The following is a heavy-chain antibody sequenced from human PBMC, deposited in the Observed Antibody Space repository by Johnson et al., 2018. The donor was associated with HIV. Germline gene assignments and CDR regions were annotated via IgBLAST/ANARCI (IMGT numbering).Heavy chain of an antibody. D-gene: IGHD7-27*01. CDR3: ARVKSYGNWGSRKGGRESRAAFDI. CDR2: ISWNSDTI. Sequence: VQLVESGGGLVQPGGSLRLSCAASGFTFDDYGMSWVRQAPGKGLEWVSGISWNSDTIRYADSVKGRFTISRDNAKNSLYLQMNSLRAEDTAVYYCARVKSYGNWGSRKGGRESRAAFDIWGQGTMVTVSS. J-gene: IGHJ3*02. CDR1: GFTFDDYG. V-gene: IGHV3-20*04.